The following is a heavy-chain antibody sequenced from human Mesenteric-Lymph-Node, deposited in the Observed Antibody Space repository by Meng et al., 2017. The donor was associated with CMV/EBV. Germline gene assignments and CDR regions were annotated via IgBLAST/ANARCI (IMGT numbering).Heavy chain of an antibody. Sequence: GESLKISCAASGLTFTNHGFHWVRQAPGKGLEWVAFIRYDEIVKYNADSVKGRFTISRDNSKNTVYLQINSLRTEDTAVYYCAKDPHDFWDGYFVDHWGQGTLVTVSS. V-gene: IGHV3-30*02. D-gene: IGHD3-3*01. CDR2: IRYDEIVK. CDR3: AKDPHDFWDGYFVDH. J-gene: IGHJ4*02. CDR1: GLTFTNHG.